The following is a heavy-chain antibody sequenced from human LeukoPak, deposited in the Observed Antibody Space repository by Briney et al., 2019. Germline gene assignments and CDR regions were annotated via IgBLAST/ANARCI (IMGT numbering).Heavy chain of an antibody. CDR3: TRGGGTSDY. J-gene: IGHJ4*02. Sequence: PGGSLRLSCAASGFTFSSYWMHWVRQAPGKGLVWASRINGDGSSTSYADSVKGRFSISRDNTRNTVYMQMNSLRAEDTAVYYCTRGGGTSDYWGQGTLVTVSS. V-gene: IGHV3-74*01. D-gene: IGHD1-1*01. CDR1: GFTFSSYW. CDR2: INGDGSST.